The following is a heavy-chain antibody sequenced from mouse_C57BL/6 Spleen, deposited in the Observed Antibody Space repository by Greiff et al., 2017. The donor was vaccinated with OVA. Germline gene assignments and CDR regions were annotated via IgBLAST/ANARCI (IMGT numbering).Heavy chain of an antibody. D-gene: IGHD3-2*01. Sequence: VQVVESGPGLVQPSQSLSITCKVSGFSLTSYGVHWVRQSPGTGLEWLGVIWSGGGTNYKAAFKSRLSISKDNSKSQVFFKMNSRQADDTAIYYCARKGGLRQRSAMDDWGQGTSVTVSS. V-gene: IGHV2-2*01. CDR3: ARKGGLRQRSAMDD. J-gene: IGHJ4*01. CDR2: IWSGGGT. CDR1: GFSLTSYG.